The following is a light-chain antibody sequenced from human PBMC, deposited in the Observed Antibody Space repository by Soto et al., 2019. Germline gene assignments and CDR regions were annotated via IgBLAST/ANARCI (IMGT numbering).Light chain of an antibody. J-gene: IGLJ2*01. CDR2: EVS. CDR3: CSYAGSSTFV. Sequence: QSALTQPASVSGSPGQSITISCTGTSSDVGSYNLVSWYQQHPGKAPKLMIYEVSKRSSGVSNRFSGSKSGNTASLTISGLQAEDEADYYCCSYAGSSTFVFGGGTKLTGL. V-gene: IGLV2-23*02. CDR1: SSDVGSYNL.